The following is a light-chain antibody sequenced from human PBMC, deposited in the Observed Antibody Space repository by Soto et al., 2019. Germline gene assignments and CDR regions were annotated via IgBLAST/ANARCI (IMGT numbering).Light chain of an antibody. CDR2: EVS. CDR1: SGDVGGYNY. Sequence: QSVLTQPASVSGSPGQSITISCTGTSGDVGGYNYVSWYQQHPGKAPKLMIYEVSNRPSGVSNRFSGSKSGNTASLTISGLQAEDEADYYCSSYTSSSTPFYVFXTGTKLTVL. V-gene: IGLV2-14*01. CDR3: SSYTSSSTPFYV. J-gene: IGLJ1*01.